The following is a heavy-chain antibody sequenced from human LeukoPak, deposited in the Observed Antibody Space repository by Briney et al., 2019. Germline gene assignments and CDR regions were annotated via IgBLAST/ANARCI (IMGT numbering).Heavy chain of an antibody. Sequence: GGSLRLSCVASGFTVSSNYMSWVRQAPGKGLEWVSVIYSGGSTYYADSVRGRFTISRDNSKDTLYLQMNSLRAEDTAVYYCARVRPRVGAEYYFDYWGQGTLVTVSS. CDR2: IYSGGST. CDR3: ARVRPRVGAEYYFDY. CDR1: GFTVSSNY. V-gene: IGHV3-53*01. D-gene: IGHD1-26*01. J-gene: IGHJ4*02.